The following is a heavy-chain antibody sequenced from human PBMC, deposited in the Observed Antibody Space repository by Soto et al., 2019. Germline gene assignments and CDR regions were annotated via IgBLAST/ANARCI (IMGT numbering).Heavy chain of an antibody. CDR3: ARSGFYGPANLDS. CDR2: IKQDGRET. J-gene: IGHJ4*02. V-gene: IGHV3-7*03. Sequence: GGSLRLSCAVSGFTFSSYWMSWVRRAPGGGLEWVANIKQDGRETSYVDSVKGRFTISRDNANNSVFLLMTSLRAEDTAMYYCARSGFYGPANLDSWGQGALVTVSS. D-gene: IGHD3-10*01. CDR1: GFTFSSYW.